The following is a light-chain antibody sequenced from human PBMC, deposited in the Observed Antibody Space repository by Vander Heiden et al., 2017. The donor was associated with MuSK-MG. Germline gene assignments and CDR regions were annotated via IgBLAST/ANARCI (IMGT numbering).Light chain of an antibody. V-gene: IGLV3-21*02. J-gene: IGLJ3*02. Sequence: SYVLPQPPSVSVAPGQTARLTCGGNHLGSQSVHWYQQKPGQAPVLVVYDDSERPSGIPERFSGSNSGNTATLTISRVEAGDEADYYCQVWDSSSDQVFGGGTKLTVL. CDR1: HLGSQS. CDR3: QVWDSSSDQV. CDR2: DDS.